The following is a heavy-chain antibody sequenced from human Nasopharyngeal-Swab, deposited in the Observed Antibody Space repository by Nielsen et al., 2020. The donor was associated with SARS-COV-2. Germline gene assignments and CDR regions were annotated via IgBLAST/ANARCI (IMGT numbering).Heavy chain of an antibody. J-gene: IGHJ6*02. CDR3: ARVRDAYYDFWSGYGMDV. Sequence: WMRQAPGQGLEWMGWINTNTGNPTYAQGFTGRFVFSLDTSVSTAYLQISSLKAEDTAVYYCARVRDAYYDFWSGYGMDVWGQGTTVTVSS. CDR2: INTNTGNP. D-gene: IGHD3-3*01. V-gene: IGHV7-4-1*02.